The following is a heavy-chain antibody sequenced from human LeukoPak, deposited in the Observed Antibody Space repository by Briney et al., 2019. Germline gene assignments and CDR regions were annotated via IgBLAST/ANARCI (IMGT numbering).Heavy chain of an antibody. J-gene: IGHJ4*02. Sequence: GGSLRLSCAASGFTVSSNYMSWVRQAPGKGLEWVSVIYSGGSTYYADSVKGRFTISRDNSKNTLYLQMNSLRAEDTAVYYCARQARYSSSWYGYFDYWGQGTLVTVSS. D-gene: IGHD6-13*01. V-gene: IGHV3-53*01. CDR1: GFTVSSNY. CDR2: IYSGGST. CDR3: ARQARYSSSWYGYFDY.